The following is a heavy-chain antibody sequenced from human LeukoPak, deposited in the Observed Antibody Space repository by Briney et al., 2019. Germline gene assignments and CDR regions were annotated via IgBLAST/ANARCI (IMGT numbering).Heavy chain of an antibody. Sequence: SETMSLTCTVSGGSISSYYWSWIRQPPGKGLEWIGYIYYSGSTNYNPSLKSRVTISVDTSKNQFSLKLSSVTAADPAVYYCASDSIAAAGTRYYGMDVWGQGTTVTVSS. D-gene: IGHD6-13*01. CDR3: ASDSIAAAGTRYYGMDV. J-gene: IGHJ6*02. CDR2: IYYSGST. CDR1: GGSISSYY. V-gene: IGHV4-59*01.